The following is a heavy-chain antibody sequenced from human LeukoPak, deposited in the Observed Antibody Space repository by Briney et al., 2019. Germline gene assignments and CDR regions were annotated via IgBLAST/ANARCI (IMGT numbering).Heavy chain of an antibody. J-gene: IGHJ4*02. CDR1: GGSFSGYY. D-gene: IGHD3-22*01. CDR2: INHSGST. Sequence: PSETLSLTCAGYGGSFSGYYWSWIRRPPGKGLEWIGEINHSGSTNYNPSLKSRVTISVDTSKNQFSLKLSSVTAADTAVYYCARVTRFYYDSSGYSDYWGQGTLVTVSS. V-gene: IGHV4-34*01. CDR3: ARVTRFYYDSSGYSDY.